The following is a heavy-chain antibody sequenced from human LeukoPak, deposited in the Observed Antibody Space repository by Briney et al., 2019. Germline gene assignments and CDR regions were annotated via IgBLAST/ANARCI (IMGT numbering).Heavy chain of an antibody. CDR3: ARVRGGFDIVVVGRYYYYYMDV. CDR1: VGTLRSYD. D-gene: IGHD2-15*01. V-gene: IGHV1-69*05. CDR2: IFPILGTT. J-gene: IGHJ6*03. Sequence: ASVKVSRMACVGTLRSYDISWVRPAPGQGLEWMGGIFPILGTTNYAQKFQGRVTITTDESASTAYMELSSPRSEDTAVYYCARVRGGFDIVVVGRYYYYYMDVWGKGTTVTVSS.